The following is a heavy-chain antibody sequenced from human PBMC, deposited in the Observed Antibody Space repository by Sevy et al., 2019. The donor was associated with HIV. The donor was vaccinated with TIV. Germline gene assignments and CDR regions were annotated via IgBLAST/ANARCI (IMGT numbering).Heavy chain of an antibody. Sequence: ASVKVSCKASGYTFTSYGISWVRQAPGQGLEWMVWISAYNGNTNYAQKLQGRVTMTTDTSTSTAYMELRSLGSDDTAVYYCARVPICSGGSCYTETWIQLWGEFDYWGQGTLVTVSS. V-gene: IGHV1-18*01. CDR1: GYTFTSYG. CDR3: ARVPICSGGSCYTETWIQLWGEFDY. D-gene: IGHD2-15*01. CDR2: ISAYNGNT. J-gene: IGHJ4*02.